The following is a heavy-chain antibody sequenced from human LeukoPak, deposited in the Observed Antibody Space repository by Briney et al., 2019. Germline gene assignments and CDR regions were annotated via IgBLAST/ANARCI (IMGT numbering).Heavy chain of an antibody. D-gene: IGHD2-8*01. V-gene: IGHV4-38-2*02. CDR2: IYHNGNT. J-gene: IGHJ5*02. CDR1: TYSISSGYY. Sequence: SETLSLTCTVSTYSISSGYYWGWIRQPPGKGLEWIGNIYHNGNTYYNPSLKSRVTISVDTSKKQFSLKLRTATAADTAVYYCARDLSMADLGWFDPWGQGTLVTVSS. CDR3: ARDLSMADLGWFDP.